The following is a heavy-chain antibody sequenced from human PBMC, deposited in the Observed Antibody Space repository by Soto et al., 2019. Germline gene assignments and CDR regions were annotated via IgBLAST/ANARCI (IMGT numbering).Heavy chain of an antibody. V-gene: IGHV1-69*13. CDR1: GCTFSSYL. CDR2: IIPIFGTA. J-gene: IGHJ5*02. CDR3: AREVIGGSYLNWFDP. D-gene: IGHD1-26*01. Sequence: SVKVSCKASGCTFSSYLISWVRQAPGQGLEWMGGIIPIFGTANYAQKFQGRVTITADESTSTAYMELSSLRSEDTAVYYCAREVIGGSYLNWFDPWGQGTLVTVSS.